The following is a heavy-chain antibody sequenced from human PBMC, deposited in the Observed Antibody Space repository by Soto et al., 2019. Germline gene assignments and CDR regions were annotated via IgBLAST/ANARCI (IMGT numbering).Heavy chain of an antibody. J-gene: IGHJ6*02. CDR3: ARDVFCGGAPACPDLDV. D-gene: IGHD2-21*01. Sequence: ASGKVSCKASGYTFSGYSITWVRQAPGQGLEWMGRISGYNGNTNYARTLRDRLTLTTDTSTSTAYMELRSLTSDDTAVYYCARDVFCGGAPACPDLDVWGQGTTVTVSS. CDR2: ISGYNGNT. V-gene: IGHV1-18*04. CDR1: GYTFSGYS.